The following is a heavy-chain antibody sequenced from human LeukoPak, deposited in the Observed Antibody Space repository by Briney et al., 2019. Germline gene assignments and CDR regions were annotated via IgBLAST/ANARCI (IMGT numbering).Heavy chain of an antibody. J-gene: IGHJ3*02. Sequence: SETVSLTCTVSGGSISSSSYYWGWIRQPPGKGLEWIGSIYYSGSTNYNPSLKSRVTISVDTSKNQFSLKLSSVTAADTAVYYCARSGYSYGADAFDIWGQGTMVTVSS. CDR1: GGSISSSSYY. V-gene: IGHV4-39*07. D-gene: IGHD5-18*01. CDR2: IYYSGST. CDR3: ARSGYSYGADAFDI.